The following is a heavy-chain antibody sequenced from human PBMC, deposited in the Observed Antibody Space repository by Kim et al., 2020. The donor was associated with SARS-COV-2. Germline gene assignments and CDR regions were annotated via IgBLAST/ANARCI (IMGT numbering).Heavy chain of an antibody. V-gene: IGHV1-3*01. CDR1: GFTFKNYA. J-gene: IGHJ6*02. CDR3: ARDRLFYGMDV. Sequence: ASVKVSCKASGFTFKNYAMHWVRQAPGQRLEWMGWINGFNGNTIYSQKFQGRVTINRDTSAGIAYMELSSLRSEDTAVYYCARDRLFYGMDVWGQGTTVT. CDR2: INGFNGNT.